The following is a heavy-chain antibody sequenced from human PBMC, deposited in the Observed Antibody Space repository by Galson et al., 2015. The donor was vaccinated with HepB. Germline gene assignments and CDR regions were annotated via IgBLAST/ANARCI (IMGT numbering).Heavy chain of an antibody. CDR1: GFTFSSYG. CDR2: ISYDGSNK. V-gene: IGHV3-30*18. CDR3: AKVIGDSWSAFDI. J-gene: IGHJ3*02. Sequence: SLRLSCAASGFTFSSYGMHWVRQAPGKGLEWVAVISYDGSNKYYADSVKGRFTISRDNSKNTLYLQMNSLRAEDTAVYYCAKVIGDSWSAFDIWGQGTMVTVSS. D-gene: IGHD6-13*01.